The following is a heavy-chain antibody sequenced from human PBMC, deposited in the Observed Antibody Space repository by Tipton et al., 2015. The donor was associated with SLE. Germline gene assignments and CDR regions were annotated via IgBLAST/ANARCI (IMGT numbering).Heavy chain of an antibody. V-gene: IGHV1-46*04. Sequence: QVQLVQSGAEVKKPGASVKISCEASGNTFSSDYINWVRQAPGQGLERIGIINPSGESTNSARKLQDRVILTRDTATSTVYMELRSLRSEDTAVYYCARGAANQWLFNWFDSWGQGTLVTVSS. CDR3: ARGAANQWLFNWFDS. CDR2: INPSGEST. D-gene: IGHD6-19*01. CDR1: GNTFSSDY. J-gene: IGHJ5*01.